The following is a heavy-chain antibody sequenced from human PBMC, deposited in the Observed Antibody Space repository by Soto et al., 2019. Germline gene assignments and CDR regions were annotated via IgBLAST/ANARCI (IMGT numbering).Heavy chain of an antibody. D-gene: IGHD3-10*01. J-gene: IGHJ4*02. Sequence: QVQLVQSGAEVKKPGSSVKVSCKASGGTFSSYTISWVRQAPGQGLEWMGRIIPILGIANYAQKFQGRVTITADQSSSTSYMEQSSQRDEDTAVYYCAMYYYGSGSYRKTAYWGQGSLVTVSA. CDR2: IIPILGIA. V-gene: IGHV1-69*02. CDR3: AMYYYGSGSYRKTAY. CDR1: GGTFSSYT.